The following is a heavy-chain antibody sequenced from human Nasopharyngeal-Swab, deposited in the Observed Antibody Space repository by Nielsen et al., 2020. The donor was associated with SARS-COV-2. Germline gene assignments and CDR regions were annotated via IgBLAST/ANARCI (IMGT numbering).Heavy chain of an antibody. CDR1: GFSLSTSKVG. CDR3: VHSTGWRLDY. D-gene: IGHD6-19*01. J-gene: IGHJ4*02. CDR2: LYWDDDN. V-gene: IGHV2-5*02. Sequence: SGATLVKPPQTLTLTCTFSGFSLSTSKVGVSWVRQLPGKALEWLALLYWDDDNRYNPSLKNRITITRDTSKNQVVLTMTNMDPVDTAIYYCVHSTGWRLDYWGQGTLVTVSS.